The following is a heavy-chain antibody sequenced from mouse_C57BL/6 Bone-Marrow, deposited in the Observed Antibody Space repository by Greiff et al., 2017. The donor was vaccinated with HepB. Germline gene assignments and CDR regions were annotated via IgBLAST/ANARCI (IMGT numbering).Heavy chain of an antibody. CDR2: IYPGDGDT. J-gene: IGHJ3*01. CDR1: GYAFSSSW. D-gene: IGHD1-1*01. V-gene: IGHV1-82*01. Sequence: QVQLQQSGPELVKPGASVKISCKASGYAFSSSWMNWVKQRPGKGLEWIGRIYPGDGDTNYNGKFKGKATLTADKSSSTAYMQLSSLTSEDSAVYFCASLSYYYGSGVYWGQGTLVTVSA. CDR3: ASLSYYYGSGVY.